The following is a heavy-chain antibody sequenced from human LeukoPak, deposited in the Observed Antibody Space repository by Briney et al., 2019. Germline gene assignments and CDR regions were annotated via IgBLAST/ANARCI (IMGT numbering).Heavy chain of an antibody. J-gene: IGHJ5*02. D-gene: IGHD6-19*01. CDR1: GFTVSTNY. CDR3: ARDSSGWYDH. Sequence: GGSLGLSCAASGFTVSTNYMSWVRQAPGRGLEWVSVIYAGGTTYYADSVRDRFTISRDNSKNTLYLQMNSLRDEDTAVYYCARDSSGWYDHWGQGTLVTVSS. CDR2: IYAGGTT. V-gene: IGHV3-53*01.